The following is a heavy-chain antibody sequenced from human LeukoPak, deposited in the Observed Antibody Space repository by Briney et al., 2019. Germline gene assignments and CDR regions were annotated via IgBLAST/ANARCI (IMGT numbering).Heavy chain of an antibody. V-gene: IGHV3-21*01. CDR2: ISSSSSYI. D-gene: IGHD2-2*01. CDR1: GFTFSSYS. CDR3: ARDCSSTSCYASYYYGMDV. Sequence: GGSLRLSCAASGFTFSSYSMNWVRQAPGKGLEWVSSISSSSSYIYYADSVKGRFTISRDNAKNSLYLQMNSLRAEDTAVYYCARDCSSTSCYASYYYGMDVWGKGTTVTVSS. J-gene: IGHJ6*04.